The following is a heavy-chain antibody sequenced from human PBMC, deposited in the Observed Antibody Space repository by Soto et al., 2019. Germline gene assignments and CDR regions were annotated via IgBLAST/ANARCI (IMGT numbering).Heavy chain of an antibody. V-gene: IGHV1-8*01. CDR3: ARVKTGYAFYYYYYMDV. Sequence: ASVKVSCKASGYTFTSYDINWVRQATGQGLEWMGWMNPNSGNTGYAQKFQGRVTMTRNTSISTAYMELSSLRSEDTAVYYCARVKTGYAFYYYYYMDVWGKGTTVTVSS. CDR2: MNPNSGNT. D-gene: IGHD2-8*01. J-gene: IGHJ6*03. CDR1: GYTFTSYD.